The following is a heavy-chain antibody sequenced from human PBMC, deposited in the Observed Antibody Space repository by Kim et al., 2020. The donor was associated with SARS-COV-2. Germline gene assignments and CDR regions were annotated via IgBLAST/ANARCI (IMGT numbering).Heavy chain of an antibody. J-gene: IGHJ5*02. CDR3: ARESAAATNWFDP. Sequence: YGQKFQGRVTITADESTSTAYRELSSLRSEDTAVYYCARESAAATNWFDPWGQGTLVTVSS. D-gene: IGHD6-13*01. V-gene: IGHV1-69*01.